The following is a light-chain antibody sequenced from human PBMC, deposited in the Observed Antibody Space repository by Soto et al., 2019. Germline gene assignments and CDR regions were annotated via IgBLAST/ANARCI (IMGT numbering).Light chain of an antibody. J-gene: IGKJ3*01. CDR3: LQKYFYPFT. V-gene: IGKV1-6*01. Sequence: AIQMTQAPSSLSASVGDRVTLTCRASQGIRNDLDWFQQKPGKAPKLLIYAASNLQSGVPARFSGSGSGTDFTLTISSLQPEDFDTYYCLQKYFYPFTFGPGTKVDIK. CDR1: QGIRND. CDR2: AAS.